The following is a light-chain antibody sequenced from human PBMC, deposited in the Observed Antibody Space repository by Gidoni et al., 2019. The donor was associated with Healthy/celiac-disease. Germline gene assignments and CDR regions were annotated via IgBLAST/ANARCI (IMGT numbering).Light chain of an antibody. Sequence: EIVLTQSPATLSLSPGERATLSCRASQSVSSYLAWYQQKPGQAPRLLIYDASNRATGIPARFSGSESGTDFTLTISSLEPEDFAVYYWQQRSNWLTFGGGTKVEIK. V-gene: IGKV3-11*01. CDR1: QSVSSY. CDR3: QQRSNWLT. J-gene: IGKJ4*01. CDR2: DAS.